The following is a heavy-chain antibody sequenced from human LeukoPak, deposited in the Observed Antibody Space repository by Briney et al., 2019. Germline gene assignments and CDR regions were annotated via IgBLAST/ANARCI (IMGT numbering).Heavy chain of an antibody. J-gene: IGHJ5*02. D-gene: IGHD6-13*01. Sequence: PSETLSLTCTVSGGSIGSYYWSWIRQPPGKGLEWIGYIYSSGSTNYNPSLKSRVTISLDTSKHQFSLKLSFVTAADTAVYYCARGVAAPGTGGLSWFDPWGQGTLVTVSS. V-gene: IGHV4-59*01. CDR3: ARGVAAPGTGGLSWFDP. CDR1: GGSIGSYY. CDR2: IYSSGST.